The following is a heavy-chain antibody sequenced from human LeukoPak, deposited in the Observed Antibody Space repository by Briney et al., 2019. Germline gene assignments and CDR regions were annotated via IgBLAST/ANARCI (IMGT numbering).Heavy chain of an antibody. V-gene: IGHV3-13*01. D-gene: IGHD5-18*01. CDR3: VREARGYHYTYFDY. CDR1: GFTLGSHD. J-gene: IGHJ4*02. CDR2: VSSGSHA. Sequence: GGSLRLSCTASGFTLGSHDMHWVRQIPGQGLEWVASVSSGSHAFFSDSVQGRFTVSREDARHSLYLQMNSLRAGDTAVYYCVREARGYHYTYFDYWGQGTLVTVSS.